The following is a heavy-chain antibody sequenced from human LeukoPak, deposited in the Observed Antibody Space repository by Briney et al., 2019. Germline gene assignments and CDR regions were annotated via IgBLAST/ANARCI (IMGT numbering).Heavy chain of an antibody. CDR1: GYTFASYA. V-gene: IGHV1-2*02. Sequence: ASVKVSCKASGYTFASYAMNWVRQAPGQGLEWMGWINPNSGGTNYAQKFQGRVTMTRDTSISTAYMELSRLRSDDTAVYYCARDAEDIVASHWGQGTLVTVSS. J-gene: IGHJ4*02. CDR3: ARDAEDIVASH. CDR2: INPNSGGT. D-gene: IGHD5-12*01.